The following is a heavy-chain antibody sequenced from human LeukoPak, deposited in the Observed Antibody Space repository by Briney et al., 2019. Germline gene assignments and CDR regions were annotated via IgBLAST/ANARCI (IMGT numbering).Heavy chain of an antibody. CDR3: ARDRVGATDYFDY. V-gene: IGHV3-30-3*01. CDR1: GFTFSSYA. J-gene: IGHJ4*02. D-gene: IGHD1-26*01. Sequence: PGGSLRLSCAASGFTFSSYAMHWVRQAPGKGLERVAVISYDGSNKYYADSVKGRFTISRDNSENTLYLQMNSLRAEDTAVYYCARDRVGATDYFDYWGQGTLVTVSS. CDR2: ISYDGSNK.